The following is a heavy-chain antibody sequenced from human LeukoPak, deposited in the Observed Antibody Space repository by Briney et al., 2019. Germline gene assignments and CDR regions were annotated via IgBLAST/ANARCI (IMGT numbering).Heavy chain of an antibody. CDR2: IIPIFGTA. V-gene: IGHV1-69*13. CDR1: GGTFSSYA. CDR3: ARVGSGSYYDGGFDY. J-gene: IGHJ4*02. Sequence: ASVKVSCKASGGTFSSYAISWVRQAPGQGLEWMGRIIPIFGTANYAQKFQGRVTITADESTSTAYMELSSLRSEDTAVYYCARVGSGSYYDGGFDYWGQGTLVTVSS. D-gene: IGHD1-26*01.